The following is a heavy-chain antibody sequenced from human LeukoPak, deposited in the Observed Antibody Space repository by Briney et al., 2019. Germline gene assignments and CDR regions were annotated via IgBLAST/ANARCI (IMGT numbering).Heavy chain of an antibody. J-gene: IGHJ4*02. CDR1: GFTFSSYS. Sequence: GGSLRLSCAASGFTFSSYSMNWVRQAPGKGLEWVSSISSSSSYIYYADSVKGRFTISRDNAKNSLYLQMNSLRAEDTAVYYCAREAVSIAVAGTFDYWGQGTLVTVSS. CDR3: AREAVSIAVAGTFDY. D-gene: IGHD6-19*01. V-gene: IGHV3-21*01. CDR2: ISSSSSYI.